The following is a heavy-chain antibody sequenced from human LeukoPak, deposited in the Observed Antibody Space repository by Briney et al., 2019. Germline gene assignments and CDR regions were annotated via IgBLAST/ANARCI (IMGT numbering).Heavy chain of an antibody. J-gene: IGHJ5*02. V-gene: IGHV3-74*01. CDR2: INGDGSAT. D-gene: IGHD2-15*01. Sequence: GGSLRLSCAASGFTFGSHWMNWVRHAPGKGPVWVSRINGDGSATVYADSVRGRFSISRDNAKSTLYLHMNSLRAEDTAVYYCAREGGGYCSGINCWKWFDPWGQGTLVTVSS. CDR3: AREGGGYCSGINCWKWFDP. CDR1: GFTFGSHW.